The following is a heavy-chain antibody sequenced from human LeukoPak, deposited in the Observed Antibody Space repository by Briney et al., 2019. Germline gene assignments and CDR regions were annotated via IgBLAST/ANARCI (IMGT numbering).Heavy chain of an antibody. CDR1: GYTFTSYS. CDR3: PRGMSGYTEDHFDI. V-gene: IGHV1-18*01. CDR2: ISGYNGNT. D-gene: IGHD3-3*01. Sequence: ASVKVSCKASGYTFTSYSINWGRQAPGQGLEWMAWISGYNGNTNYAKKFHGRVTITRATSTSTAYMELRSLRSDDTAVYFCPRGMSGYTEDHFDIWGQGTVVTVSS. J-gene: IGHJ3*02.